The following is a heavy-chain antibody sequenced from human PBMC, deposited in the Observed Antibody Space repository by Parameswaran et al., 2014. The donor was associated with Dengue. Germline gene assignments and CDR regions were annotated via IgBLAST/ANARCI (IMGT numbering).Heavy chain of an antibody. Sequence: WIRQPPGKGLEWIGYIYYSGSTYYNPSLKSRVTISVDTSKNQFSLKLSSVTAADTAVYYCARGLGSYSRHWFDPWGQGTLVTVSS. J-gene: IGHJ5*02. CDR2: IYYSGST. D-gene: IGHD2-15*01. V-gene: IGHV4-30-4*01. CDR3: ARGLGSYSRHWFDP.